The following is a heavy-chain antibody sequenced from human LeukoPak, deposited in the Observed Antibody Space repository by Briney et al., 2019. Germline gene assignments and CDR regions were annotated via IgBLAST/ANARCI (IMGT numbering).Heavy chain of an antibody. V-gene: IGHV3-23*01. J-gene: IGHJ4*02. CDR1: GFTFSSYW. Sequence: GSLRLSCAASGFTFSSYWMSWVRQAPGKGLEWVSAISGSGGSTYYADSVKGRFTISRDNSKNTLYLQMNSLRAEGTAVYYCAKSESGSYSGDFDYWGQGTLVTVSS. CDR2: ISGSGGST. D-gene: IGHD3-10*01. CDR3: AKSESGSYSGDFDY.